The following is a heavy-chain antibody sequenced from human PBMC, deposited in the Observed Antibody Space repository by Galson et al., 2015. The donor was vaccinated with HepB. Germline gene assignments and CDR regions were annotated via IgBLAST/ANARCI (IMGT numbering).Heavy chain of an antibody. D-gene: IGHD6-13*01. J-gene: IGHJ4*02. CDR2: IYSGGST. V-gene: IGHV3-66*01. Sequence: SLRLSCAASGFTVSTNYMNWVRQAPGKGLEWVSVIYSGGSTYYADSVKGRFTFSRDNSKNTLYLQMNSLRAEDTAIYYCARKTAAGFGFDYWGQGTLVTVSS. CDR3: ARKTAAGFGFDY. CDR1: GFTVSTNY.